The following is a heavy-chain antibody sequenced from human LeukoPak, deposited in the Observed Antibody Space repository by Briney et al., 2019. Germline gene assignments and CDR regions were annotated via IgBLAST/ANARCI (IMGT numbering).Heavy chain of an antibody. CDR2: IWYDGTNK. CDR3: AREEYQLPRGYAFDI. Sequence: QAGRSLRLSCAASGFTFSSYGMHWVRQAPGKGLEWVAVIWYDGTNKYYADSVKGRFTISRDNSKNTLYLQMNSLRAEDTAVYYCAREEYQLPRGYAFDIWGQGTMVTPSA. V-gene: IGHV3-33*01. D-gene: IGHD2-2*01. CDR1: GFTFSSYG. J-gene: IGHJ3*02.